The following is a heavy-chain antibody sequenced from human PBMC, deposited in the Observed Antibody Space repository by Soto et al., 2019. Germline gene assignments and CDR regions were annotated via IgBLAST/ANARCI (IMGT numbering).Heavy chain of an antibody. J-gene: IGHJ6*02. Sequence: GESLKISCKGSGYSFTSYWISWVRQMPGKGLEWMGRIDPSDSYTNYSPSFQGHVTISADKSISTAYLQWDSLKASDTAMYYCARPPFCFRTSCTRFGMSVRGQGTTVPASS. CDR1: GYSFTSYW. D-gene: IGHD2-2*01. CDR3: ARPPFCFRTSCTRFGMSV. CDR2: IDPSDSYT. V-gene: IGHV5-10-1*01.